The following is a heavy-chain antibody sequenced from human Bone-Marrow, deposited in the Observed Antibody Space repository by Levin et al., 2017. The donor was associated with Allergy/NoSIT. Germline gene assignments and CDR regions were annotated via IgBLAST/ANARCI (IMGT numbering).Heavy chain of an antibody. CDR2: IKEDDSEI. J-gene: IGHJ4*02. D-gene: IGHD6-25*01. CDR1: GFPFSGYW. CDR3: TRGAGFLIDY. Sequence: LSLTCAASGFPFSGYWMTWVRQVPGKGLEWVAIIKEDDSEIYYVDSAKGRFTISRDNANNAAYLHMTRLRAEDTAVYYCTRGAGFLIDYWGQGTLVTVSS. V-gene: IGHV3-7*01.